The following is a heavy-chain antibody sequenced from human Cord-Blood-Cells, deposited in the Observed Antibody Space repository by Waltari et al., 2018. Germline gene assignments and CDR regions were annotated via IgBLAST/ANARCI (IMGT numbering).Heavy chain of an antibody. V-gene: IGHV3-48*02. CDR3: ARYGWDYYDSSGTYYFDY. CDR2: ISSSSSTI. J-gene: IGHJ4*02. Sequence: QAPGKGLEWVSYISSSSSTIYYADSVKGRFTISRDNAKNSLYLQMNSLRDEDTAVYYCARYGWDYYDSSGTYYFDYWGQGTLVTVSS. D-gene: IGHD3-22*01.